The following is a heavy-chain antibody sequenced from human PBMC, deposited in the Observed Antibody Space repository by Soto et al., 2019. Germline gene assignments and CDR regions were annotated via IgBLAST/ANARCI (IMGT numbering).Heavy chain of an antibody. CDR1: DFTITNAW. CDR2: IKTKAEGGAT. Sequence: EVQLVESGGGLVKPGGSLRLSCAASDFTITNAWMNWGRQAPGKGLEWVGRIKTKAEGGATDYAAPLKGRFIISRDDSRNTLLLQMNRLKTEDTAVYYSTTGSVEGVWGQGATVTGSS. V-gene: IGHV3-15*07. D-gene: IGHD2-15*01. J-gene: IGHJ6*02. CDR3: TTGSVEGV.